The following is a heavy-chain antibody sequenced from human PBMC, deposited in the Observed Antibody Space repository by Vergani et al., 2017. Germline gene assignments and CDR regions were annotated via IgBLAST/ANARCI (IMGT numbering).Heavy chain of an antibody. CDR2: IYYSGST. CDR3: ARHSTVEWLVKLGWIDP. J-gene: IGHJ5*02. Sequence: QLQLQESGPGLVKPSETLSLTCAVSGVSIKSRSYYWGWIRQPPGKGLEWTASIYYSGSTYYNPSLKSRVTISVDTSKNQFSLKLSSVTAADTAVYFCARHSTVEWLVKLGWIDPWGQGILVTVSS. CDR1: GVSIKSRSYY. D-gene: IGHD6-19*01. V-gene: IGHV4-39*01.